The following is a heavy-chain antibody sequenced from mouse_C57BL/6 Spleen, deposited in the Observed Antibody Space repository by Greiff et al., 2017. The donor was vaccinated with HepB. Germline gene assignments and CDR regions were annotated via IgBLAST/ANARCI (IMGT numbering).Heavy chain of an antibody. CDR3: ARRDYGSPYFDY. CDR1: GYAFSSSW. Sequence: VQLQQSGPELVKPGASVKISCKASGYAFSSSWMNWVKQRPGKGHEWIGRIYPGDGDTNYNGKFKGKATLTADKSSSTAYMQLSSLTSEDSAVYFCARRDYGSPYFDYWGQGTTLTVSS. J-gene: IGHJ2*01. V-gene: IGHV1-82*01. D-gene: IGHD1-1*01. CDR2: IYPGDGDT.